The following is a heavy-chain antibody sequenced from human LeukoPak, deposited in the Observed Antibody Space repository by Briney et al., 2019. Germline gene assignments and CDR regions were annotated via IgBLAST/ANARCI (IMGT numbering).Heavy chain of an antibody. D-gene: IGHD2-2*02. J-gene: IGHJ4*02. V-gene: IGHV4-31*03. CDR2: IYYSGST. Sequence: SETLSLTCTVSGGSISSGGYYWSWIRQHPGKGLEWIGYIYYSGSTYYNPSLKSRVTISVDTSKNQFSLKLSSVTAADTAVYYCASSEVRGKYQLLYPIFVYWGQGTLVTVSS. CDR3: ASSEVRGKYQLLYPIFVY. CDR1: GGSISSGGYY.